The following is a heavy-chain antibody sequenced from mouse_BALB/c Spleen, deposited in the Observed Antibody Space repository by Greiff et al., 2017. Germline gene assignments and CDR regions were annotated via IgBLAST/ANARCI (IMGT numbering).Heavy chain of an antibody. CDR3: AREDYGNYFAY. D-gene: IGHD2-1*01. Sequence: EVQRVESGPGLVKPSQSLSLTCTVTGYSITSDYAWNWIRQFPGNKLEWMGYISYSGSTSYNPSLKSRISITRDTSKNQFFLQLNSVTTEDTATYYCAREDYGNYFAYWGQGTLVTVSA. CDR2: ISYSGST. V-gene: IGHV3-2*02. J-gene: IGHJ3*01. CDR1: GYSITSDYA.